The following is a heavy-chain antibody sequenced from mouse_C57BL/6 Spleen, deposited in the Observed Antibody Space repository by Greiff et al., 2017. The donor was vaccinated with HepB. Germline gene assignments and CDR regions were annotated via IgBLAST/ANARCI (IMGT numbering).Heavy chain of an antibody. D-gene: IGHD1-1*01. J-gene: IGHJ3*01. CDR1: GYAFSSSW. V-gene: IGHV1-82*01. CDR2: IYPGDGDT. CDR3: ASGITTVVDAY. Sequence: QVQLQQSGPELVKPGASVKISCKASGYAFSSSWMNWVKQRPGKGLEWTGRIYPGDGDTNYNGKFKGKATLTADKSSSTAYMQLSSLTSEDSAVYFCASGITTVVDAYWGQGTLVTVSA.